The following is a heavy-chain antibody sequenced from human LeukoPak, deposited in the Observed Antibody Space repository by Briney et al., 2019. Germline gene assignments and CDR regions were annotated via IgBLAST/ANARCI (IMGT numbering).Heavy chain of an antibody. Sequence: GGSLRLSCAASGFSFSDYGMHWVRQAPGKGLEWVAFIWHDGSNTYYGDSVKGRFTVSRDNSEDTVYLQMYSLGAEDTAVYFCAKDYNFYGSGTSALYYYFCMDVWGKGTPVTVSS. V-gene: IGHV3-30*02. D-gene: IGHD3-10*01. CDR2: IWHDGSNT. CDR3: AKDYNFYGSGTSALYYYFCMDV. CDR1: GFSFSDYG. J-gene: IGHJ6*03.